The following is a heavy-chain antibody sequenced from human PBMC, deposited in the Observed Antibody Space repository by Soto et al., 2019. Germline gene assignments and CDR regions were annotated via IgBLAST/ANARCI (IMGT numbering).Heavy chain of an antibody. CDR1: GGTFSSYA. J-gene: IGHJ4*02. V-gene: IGHV1-69*05. D-gene: IGHD2-21*02. CDR3: ARDLGCGGDCHQYNDY. Sequence: GASVKVSCKASGGTFSSYAISWVRQAPGQGLEWMGGIIPIFGSTSYAQKFQGRVTMTRDTSTSTVYMELSSLRSEDTAVYYCARDLGCGGDCHQYNDYWGQGTLVTVSS. CDR2: IIPIFGST.